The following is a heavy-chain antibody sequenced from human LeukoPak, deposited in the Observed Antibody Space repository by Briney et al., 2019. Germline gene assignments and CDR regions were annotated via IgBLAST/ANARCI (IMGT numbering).Heavy chain of an antibody. V-gene: IGHV4-4*07. CDR3: ARESYSSGWYKDY. Sequence: SETLSLTCSVSGGSLSGHYWSWIRRPPEKGLEWVAHIYDNGDTIYNPSLKSRVTMSVDTSKNQFSLNLSSLTAADTAFYYCARESYSSGWYKDYWGQGILVAVSS. J-gene: IGHJ4*02. CDR2: IYDNGDT. D-gene: IGHD6-19*01. CDR1: GGSLSGHY.